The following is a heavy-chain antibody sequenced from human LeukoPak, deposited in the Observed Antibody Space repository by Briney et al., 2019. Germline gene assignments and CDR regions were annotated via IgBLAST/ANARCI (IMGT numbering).Heavy chain of an antibody. CDR3: AKDIPTGDYVFDS. CDR2: ISGGGGST. Sequence: VQPGGSLRLSCAASGFTFSSYAMSWVRQAPGKGLEWVSAISGGGGSTYYADSVKGRFTISRDNNENSLYLQMNSLRTEDTALYYCAKDIPTGDYVFDSWGQGTLVIVS. CDR1: GFTFSSYA. J-gene: IGHJ4*02. V-gene: IGHV3-23*01. D-gene: IGHD4-17*01.